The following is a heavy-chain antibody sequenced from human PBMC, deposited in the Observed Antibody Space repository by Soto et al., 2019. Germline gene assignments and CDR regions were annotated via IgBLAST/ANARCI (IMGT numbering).Heavy chain of an antibody. D-gene: IGHD5-12*01. Sequence: QVQLVQSGAEVKKPGSSVKVSCKASGGTFSSYTISWVRQAPGQGLEWIGRIIPILGIANYAQKFQGRVPITADQSTSTAYMELSSLSSEYTAVYYCERWLGSGYYFDYWGKGSLVTVSS. J-gene: IGHJ4*02. CDR2: IIPILGIA. CDR1: GGTFSSYT. V-gene: IGHV1-69*02. CDR3: ERWLGSGYYFDY.